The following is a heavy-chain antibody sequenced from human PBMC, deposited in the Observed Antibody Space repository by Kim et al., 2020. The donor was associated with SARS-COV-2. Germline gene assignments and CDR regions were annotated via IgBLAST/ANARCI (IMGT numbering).Heavy chain of an antibody. CDR3: ARVPRWFGELNIDY. V-gene: IGHV4-38-2*02. CDR2: IYHSGST. CDR1: GYSISSGYY. D-gene: IGHD3-10*01. J-gene: IGHJ4*02. Sequence: SETLSLTCTVSGYSISSGYYWGWIRQPPGKGLEWIGSIYHSGSTYYNPSLKSRVTISVDTSKNQFSLKLSSVTAADTAVYYCARVPRWFGELNIDYWGQGTLVTVSS.